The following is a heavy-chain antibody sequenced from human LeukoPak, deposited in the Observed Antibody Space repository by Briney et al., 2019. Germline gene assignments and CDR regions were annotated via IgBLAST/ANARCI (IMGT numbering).Heavy chain of an antibody. CDR2: IKEDGTQK. V-gene: IGHV3-7*01. CDR1: GFTFNKSW. Sequence: GGSLRLSCAASGFTFNKSWMSWVRQAPGKGPEWVANIKEDGTQKYYVDSVRGRFTISRDNAENSLYLQMNSLRDEDTAVYYCSKTWERDYWGRGTLVTVSS. J-gene: IGHJ4*02. CDR3: SKTWERDY. D-gene: IGHD1-26*01.